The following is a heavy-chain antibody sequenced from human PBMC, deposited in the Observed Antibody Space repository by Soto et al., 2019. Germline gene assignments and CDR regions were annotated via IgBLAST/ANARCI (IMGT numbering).Heavy chain of an antibody. J-gene: IGHJ6*02. V-gene: IGHV3-30*18. Sequence: GGSLRLSCAASGFTFSSYAMSWVRQAPGKGLEWVAVISYDGSNKYYADSVKGRFTISRDNSKNTLYLQMNSLRAEDTAVYYCAKGTYYYDSSGYNYPAPYYYYGMDVWGQGTTVTVSS. CDR1: GFTFSSYA. CDR2: ISYDGSNK. D-gene: IGHD3-22*01. CDR3: AKGTYYYDSSGYNYPAPYYYYGMDV.